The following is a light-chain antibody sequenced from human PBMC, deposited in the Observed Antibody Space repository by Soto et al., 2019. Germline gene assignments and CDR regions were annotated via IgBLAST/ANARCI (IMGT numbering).Light chain of an antibody. CDR2: KAS. V-gene: IGKV1-5*03. J-gene: IGKJ1*01. Sequence: DIQITQSPSTLSASVGDRVTITCRASESISGWLAWYQQKPGKAPKLVIFKASTLESGVPSIFSGSGSGTEFTLSISSLQPDDFATYYCQQYNSYPRTFGQGTKVEIK. CDR3: QQYNSYPRT. CDR1: ESISGW.